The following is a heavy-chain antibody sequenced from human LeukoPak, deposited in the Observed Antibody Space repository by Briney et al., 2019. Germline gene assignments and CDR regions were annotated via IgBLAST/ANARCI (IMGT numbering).Heavy chain of an antibody. CDR3: ARVDRHSTSTFDY. CDR1: GFTFSSYA. Sequence: GGSLRLSCAASGFTFSSYAMSWVRQAPGKGLEWVSVISNSAGSTFYADSVKGRFTISRGNSKNTLYLQMNSLRAEDTAVYYCARVDRHSTSTFDYWGQGTLVTVSS. CDR2: ISNSAGST. D-gene: IGHD2-15*01. V-gene: IGHV3-23*01. J-gene: IGHJ4*02.